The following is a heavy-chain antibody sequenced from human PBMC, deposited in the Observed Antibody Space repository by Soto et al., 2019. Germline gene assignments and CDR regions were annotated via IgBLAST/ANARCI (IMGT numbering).Heavy chain of an antibody. D-gene: IGHD4-4*01. Sequence: ASVQVSCKASGYTFTSYGISWVRQPPGQGVEWMGWMSDYNGYTNYAQKPHGRVTTTTATSTSTAYMELRSMRTDDTAVLYCARDRFSLVTPEAHDAFDIWGQGTMVTVSS. CDR3: ARDRFSLVTPEAHDAFDI. J-gene: IGHJ3*02. CDR1: GYTFTSYG. V-gene: IGHV1-18*04. CDR2: MSDYNGYT.